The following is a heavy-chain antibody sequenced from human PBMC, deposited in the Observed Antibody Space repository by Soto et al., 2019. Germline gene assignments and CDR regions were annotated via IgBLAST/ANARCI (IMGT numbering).Heavy chain of an antibody. CDR2: ISYDGSNK. CDR3: ARDKRDLRFLEWSYYFDY. CDR1: GFTFSSYA. Sequence: QVQLVESGGGVVQPGRSLRLSCADSGFTFSSYAMHWVRQAPGKGLEWVAVISYDGSNKYYADSVKGRFTISRDNSKNTLYLQMNSLRAEDTAEYYCARDKRDLRFLEWSYYFDYWGQGTLVTVSS. J-gene: IGHJ4*02. V-gene: IGHV3-30-3*01. D-gene: IGHD3-3*01.